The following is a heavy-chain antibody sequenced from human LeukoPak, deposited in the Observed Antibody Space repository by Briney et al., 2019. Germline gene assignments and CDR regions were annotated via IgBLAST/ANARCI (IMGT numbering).Heavy chain of an antibody. CDR1: GFTFRSYG. Sequence: GGSLRLSCAASGFTFRSYGMTWVRQAPGKGLEWVSAISGSGDSTYYADSVKGRFTISRDNSRNTLYLQVNSLRAGDTAVYYCVKSFRSTSLDYWGQGTLVTVSS. CDR2: ISGSGDST. J-gene: IGHJ4*02. CDR3: VKSFRSTSLDY. V-gene: IGHV3-23*01. D-gene: IGHD2-2*01.